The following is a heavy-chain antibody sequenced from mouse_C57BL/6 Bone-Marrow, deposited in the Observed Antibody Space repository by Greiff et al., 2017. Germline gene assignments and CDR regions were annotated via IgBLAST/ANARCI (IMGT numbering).Heavy chain of an antibody. V-gene: IGHV1-7*01. CDR2: LNPSSGYT. Sequence: QVQLKQSGAELAKPGASVKLSCKASGYTFTSYWMHWVKQRPGQGLEWIGYLNPSSGYTKYNQKFKDKATLTADKSSSTAYMQLSSLTYEDSAVYYCARGDYGSSYWFAYWRQGTLVTVSA. D-gene: IGHD1-1*01. J-gene: IGHJ3*01. CDR1: GYTFTSYW. CDR3: ARGDYGSSYWFAY.